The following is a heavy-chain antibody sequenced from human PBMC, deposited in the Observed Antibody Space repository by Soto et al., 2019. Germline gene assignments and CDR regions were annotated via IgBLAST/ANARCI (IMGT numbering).Heavy chain of an antibody. CDR3: ARDGRLRPRLLDV. CDR2: IIPILGIA. Sequence: ASVKASCKASGGAFSSNTISWVRQAPRQGLEWMGRIIPILGIANYAQKFQGRVTITADKSTSTAYMELSSLRSEDTAVYYCARDGRLRPRLLDVWGKGSTVTVSS. CDR1: GGAFSSNT. D-gene: IGHD6-25*01. V-gene: IGHV1-69*04. J-gene: IGHJ6*04.